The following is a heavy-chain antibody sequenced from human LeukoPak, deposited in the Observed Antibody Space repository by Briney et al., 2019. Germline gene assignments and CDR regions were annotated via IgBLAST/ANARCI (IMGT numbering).Heavy chain of an antibody. CDR1: GGSISSSSYS. Sequence: PSETLSLTCTVSGGSISSSSYSWTWIRQPPGKGLEWIGSIHYDGNTYYKPSLRSRVTISVDTSNQFSLRLSSATAADTATYCARHSLNNYGHYYWGQGTLVTVSS. J-gene: IGHJ4*02. D-gene: IGHD4-17*01. CDR3: ARHSLNNYGHYY. CDR2: IHYDGNT. V-gene: IGHV4-39*01.